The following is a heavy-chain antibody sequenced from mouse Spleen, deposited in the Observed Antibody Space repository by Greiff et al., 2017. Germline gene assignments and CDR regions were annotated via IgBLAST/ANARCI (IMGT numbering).Heavy chain of an antibody. Sequence: VKLQESGAELVRPGASVTLSCKASGYTFTDYEMHWVKQTPVHGLEWIGAIDPETGGTAYNQKFKGKAILTADKSSSTAYMELRSLTSEDSAVYYCTRLVATREVGYYYAMDYWGQGTSVTVSS. CDR3: TRLVATREVGYYYAMDY. V-gene: IGHV1-15*01. CDR1: GYTFTDYE. CDR2: IDPETGGT. J-gene: IGHJ4*01. D-gene: IGHD1-1*01.